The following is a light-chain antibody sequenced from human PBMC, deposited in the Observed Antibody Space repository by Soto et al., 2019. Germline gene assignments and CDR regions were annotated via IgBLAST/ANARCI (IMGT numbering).Light chain of an antibody. J-gene: IGLJ3*02. CDR3: CSYSGSITWV. V-gene: IGLV2-23*01. Sequence: QSSLTQPASVSGAPGQSITIPCTGIRSDVGSSDLVSWYQQHPGRAPKLMIYEASKRQSGVSNRFSGYKSGNTASLTISGLQAEDEADYYCCSYSGSITWVFGGGTKVTVL. CDR2: EAS. CDR1: RSDVGSSDL.